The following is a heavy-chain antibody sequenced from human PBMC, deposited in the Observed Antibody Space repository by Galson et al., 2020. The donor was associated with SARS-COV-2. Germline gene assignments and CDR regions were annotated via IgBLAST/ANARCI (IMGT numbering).Heavy chain of an antibody. CDR2: IYYSGST. V-gene: IGHV4-59*01. J-gene: IGHJ4*02. CDR3: AREGCGGDCFTNYFDY. D-gene: IGHD2-21*01. Sequence: SETLSLTCTVSGGSISSYYWSWIRQPPGKGLEWIGYIYYSGSTNYNPSLKSRVTISVDTSKNQFSLKLSSVTAADTAVYYCAREGCGGDCFTNYFDYWGQGTLVTVSS. CDR1: GGSISSYY.